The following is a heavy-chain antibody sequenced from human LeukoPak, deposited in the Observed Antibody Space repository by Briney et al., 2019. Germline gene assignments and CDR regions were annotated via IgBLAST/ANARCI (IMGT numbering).Heavy chain of an antibody. J-gene: IGHJ2*01. CDR2: IFYSGST. V-gene: IGHV4-39*01. D-gene: IGHD4-23*01. Sequence: SETLSLTCTVSGGSIRSSGFHWGCIRQPPGKGLEWIGSIFYSGSTYYNPSLKSRVTISVDTSKNQFSLKLSSVTAADTAVYYCARSFGGNSVNWYFDLWGRGTLVTVSS. CDR3: ARSFGGNSVNWYFDL. CDR1: GGSIRSSGFH.